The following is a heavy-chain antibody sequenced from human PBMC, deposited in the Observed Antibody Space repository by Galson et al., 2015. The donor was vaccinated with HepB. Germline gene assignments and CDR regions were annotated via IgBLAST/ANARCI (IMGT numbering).Heavy chain of an antibody. V-gene: IGHV3-30-3*01. J-gene: IGHJ5*02. Sequence: SLRLSCAASRFTFDNYAMHWIRQAPGEGLEWVAVVAYHGGNDHYADSVRGRFTMSRDNSKNTVYLQMNNLTTADTAVYYCAREFGIVPAALGLKNWFDPWGQGTRVTVSS. CDR3: AREFGIVPAALGLKNWFDP. D-gene: IGHD2-2*01. CDR1: RFTFDNYA. CDR2: VAYHGGND.